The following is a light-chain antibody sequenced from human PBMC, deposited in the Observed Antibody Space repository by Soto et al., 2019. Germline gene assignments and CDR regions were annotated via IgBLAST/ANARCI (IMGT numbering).Light chain of an antibody. J-gene: IGKJ1*01. CDR1: QTISSW. Sequence: DIQMTQYPSTLSGSVGDRVAITCWASQTISSWLAWYQQKPGKAPKLLIYKASTLKSGVPSRFSGSGSGTEFTLTISSLQPDDFATYYCQQYNTYSSTVGPGTQVDIK. CDR2: KAS. CDR3: QQYNTYSST. V-gene: IGKV1-5*03.